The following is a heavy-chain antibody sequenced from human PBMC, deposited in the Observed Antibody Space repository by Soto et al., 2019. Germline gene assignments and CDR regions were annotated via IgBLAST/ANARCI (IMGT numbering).Heavy chain of an antibody. CDR2: ISSSRGYI. D-gene: IGHD3-3*01. Sequence: PGGSLRLSCAASGFIFSSYGMHWVRQAPAKGLEWVAAISSSRGYIYYADSVKGRFTISRDNAKNLLYLQMNSLRVEDTAVYYCAREHLAGTIFGVVIPRFDPWGQGTLVTVSS. CDR1: GFIFSSYG. J-gene: IGHJ5*02. CDR3: AREHLAGTIFGVVIPRFDP. V-gene: IGHV3-21*01.